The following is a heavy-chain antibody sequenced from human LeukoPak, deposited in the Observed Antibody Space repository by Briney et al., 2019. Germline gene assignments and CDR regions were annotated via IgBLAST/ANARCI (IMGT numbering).Heavy chain of an antibody. Sequence: GGFLRLSCAGSGFSLSSYEMNWVRQAPGKGLEWVSHISSSGSTIYYADSVKGRFTISRDNAKNSLYLQMNSLRVEDTAVYYCARDGLRPYFYFYYMDVWGKGTTVTVSS. CDR3: ARDGLRPYFYFYYMDV. CDR2: ISSSGSTI. D-gene: IGHD5-12*01. V-gene: IGHV3-48*03. CDR1: GFSLSSYE. J-gene: IGHJ6*03.